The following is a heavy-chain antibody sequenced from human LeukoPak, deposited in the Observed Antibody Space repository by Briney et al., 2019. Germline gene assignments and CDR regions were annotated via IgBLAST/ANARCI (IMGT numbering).Heavy chain of an antibody. CDR2: IYYSDS. D-gene: IGHD3-22*01. CDR3: ARGKRRGYYDSSGFDY. J-gene: IGHJ4*02. CDR1: GGFISNYY. V-gene: IGHV4-59*08. Sequence: SETLSLTCTVPGGFISNYYWSWIRQPPREGLESIGYIYYSDSNYYPSLKSRVTISEDTSKNQFSLKLSSLNAADTAVYYCARGKRRGYYDSSGFDYWGQGTLVTVSS.